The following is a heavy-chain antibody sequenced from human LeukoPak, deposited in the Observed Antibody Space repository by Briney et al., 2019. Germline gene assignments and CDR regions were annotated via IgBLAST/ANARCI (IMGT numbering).Heavy chain of an antibody. Sequence: GGSLRLSCAASGFTFSNAWMSWVRQAPGKGLQWVAVISNDGSKKSYVDSVKGRFTISRDNSKNTLYLQMNSLRAEDTAVYYCARGTHKWELANRFDFWGQGTLVTVSS. D-gene: IGHD1-26*01. CDR3: ARGTHKWELANRFDF. V-gene: IGHV3-30*03. CDR1: GFTFSNAW. J-gene: IGHJ4*02. CDR2: ISNDGSKK.